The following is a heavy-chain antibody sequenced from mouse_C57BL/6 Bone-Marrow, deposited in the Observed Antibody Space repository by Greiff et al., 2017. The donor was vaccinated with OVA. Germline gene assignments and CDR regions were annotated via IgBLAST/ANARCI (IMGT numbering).Heavy chain of an antibody. J-gene: IGHJ4*01. CDR3: AREGYDYGSSYDGYYAMDY. D-gene: IGHD1-1*01. Sequence: EVQLQQSGPELVKPGASVKIPCKASGYTFTDYNMDWVKQSHGKSLEWIGDINPNNGGTIYNQKFKGKATLTVDKSSSTAYMELRSLTSEDTAVYYCAREGYDYGSSYDGYYAMDYWGQGTSVTVSS. CDR1: GYTFTDYN. V-gene: IGHV1-18*01. CDR2: INPNNGGT.